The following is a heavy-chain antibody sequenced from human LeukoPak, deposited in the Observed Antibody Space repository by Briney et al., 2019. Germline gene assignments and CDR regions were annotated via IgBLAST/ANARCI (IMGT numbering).Heavy chain of an antibody. Sequence: SLRLSCAASGFTFDNYAMHWVRQPPGKGLEWVSYISWSSGDIGYADSVKGRFTISRDNSKNTLYLQMNSLRAEDTAVYYCAKENTITGEFDYWGQGTLVTVSS. D-gene: IGHD3-10*01. CDR2: ISWSSGDI. CDR3: AKENTITGEFDY. V-gene: IGHV3-9*01. J-gene: IGHJ4*02. CDR1: GFTFDNYA.